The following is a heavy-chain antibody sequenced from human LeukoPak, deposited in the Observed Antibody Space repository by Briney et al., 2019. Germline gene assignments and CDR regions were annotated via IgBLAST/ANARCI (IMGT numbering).Heavy chain of an antibody. CDR3: ARGLAGAASGAVYFDL. V-gene: IGHV4-59*01. CDR1: TGSITY. D-gene: IGHD2-15*01. CDR2: VYNSGRT. J-gene: IGHJ2*01. Sequence: SETLSLTCTVSTGSITYWNWIRQPPGKGLEWIGDVYNSGRTEHNPSLKSRVTISTDTSKNQVSLKLTSVTAADTAVYYCARGLAGAASGAVYFDLWGRGTLVTVSS.